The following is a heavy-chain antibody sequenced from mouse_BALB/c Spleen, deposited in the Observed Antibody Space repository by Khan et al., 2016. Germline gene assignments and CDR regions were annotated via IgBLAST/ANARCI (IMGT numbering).Heavy chain of an antibody. CDR2: IYPYNGGS. Sequence: VQLQQPGPELVKPGASVKISCKASGYTFTDYNMHWVKQSHGKTLDWIGYIYPYNGGSDYNQKFKNKATLTVDNSSSTAYMEFRSLTSDDSAVYYCARDDGYAWFAYWGPGTLVSVSA. V-gene: IGHV1S29*02. CDR3: ARDDGYAWFAY. D-gene: IGHD2-3*01. CDR1: GYTFTDYN. J-gene: IGHJ3*01.